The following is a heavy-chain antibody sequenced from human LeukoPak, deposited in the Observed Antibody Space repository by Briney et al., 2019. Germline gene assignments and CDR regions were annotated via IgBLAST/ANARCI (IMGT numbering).Heavy chain of an antibody. V-gene: IGHV3-23*01. J-gene: IGHJ4*02. CDR3: AKGGLERPGY. D-gene: IGHD1-1*01. CDR1: GFSFSSYA. Sequence: EGSLRLSCAASGFSFSSYAMSWVRQALGKGLEWVSTISGSGGSTYYADSVKGRFTISRDNSKNTLYLQMNSLRAEDTAVYYCAKGGLERPGYWGQGTLVTVSS. CDR2: ISGSGGST.